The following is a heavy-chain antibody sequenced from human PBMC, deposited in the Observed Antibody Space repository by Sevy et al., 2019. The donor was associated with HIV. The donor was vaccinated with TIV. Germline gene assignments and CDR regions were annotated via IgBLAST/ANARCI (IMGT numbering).Heavy chain of an antibody. Sequence: GGSLRLSCVASGFTFTNAWMDWVRQAPGKGLEWVANIKQDGSEKYFVDSVKGRFTISRDNAKNSLYLQMNSLRAEDTAVYYCARGSDYYYGMDVWGQGTTVTVSS. J-gene: IGHJ6*02. CDR2: IKQDGSEK. D-gene: IGHD6-6*01. V-gene: IGHV3-7*01. CDR1: GFTFTNAW. CDR3: ARGSDYYYGMDV.